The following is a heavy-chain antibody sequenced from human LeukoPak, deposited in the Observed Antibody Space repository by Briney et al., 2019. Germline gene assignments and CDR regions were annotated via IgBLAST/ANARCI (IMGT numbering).Heavy chain of an antibody. D-gene: IGHD1-26*01. CDR3: ARRRSGSVLESDAFDV. CDR1: GGSLSSGSYY. V-gene: IGHV4-61*09. CDR2: MYHSGSP. Sequence: PSQTLSLTCTVSGGSLSSGSYYWSWIRQPAGKGLEWIGYMYHSGSPNYNPSLRSRLTISVDTSKNQVFLNLTSVTAADTAVYYCARRRSGSVLESDAFDVWGQGKAVTVSS. J-gene: IGHJ3*01.